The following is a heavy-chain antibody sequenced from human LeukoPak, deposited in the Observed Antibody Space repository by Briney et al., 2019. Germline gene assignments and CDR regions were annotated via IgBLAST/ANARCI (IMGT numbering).Heavy chain of an antibody. J-gene: IGHJ4*02. D-gene: IGHD1-26*01. Sequence: PSETLSLTCAVYGGSFSGYYWSWIRQPPGKGLEWIGEINHSGSTNYNPSLKSRVTISVDTSKNQFSLKLSSVTAADTAMYYCARDSHVGAHDYWGQGTLVTVSS. CDR1: GGSFSGYY. CDR3: ARDSHVGAHDY. CDR2: INHSGST. V-gene: IGHV4-34*01.